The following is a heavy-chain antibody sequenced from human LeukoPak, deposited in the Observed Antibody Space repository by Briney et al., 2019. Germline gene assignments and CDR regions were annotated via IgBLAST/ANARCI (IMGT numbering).Heavy chain of an antibody. V-gene: IGHV4-34*01. J-gene: IGHJ4*02. Sequence: SETLSLTCAVYGGSFSGYYWSWIRQPPGKGLEWIGEINHSGSTNYNPSLKSRVTISVDTSKNQFSLKLSSVTAADTAVYYCARGSELGYDYWGQGTLVTVSS. CDR3: ARGSELGYDY. CDR1: GGSFSGYY. D-gene: IGHD7-27*01. CDR2: INHSGST.